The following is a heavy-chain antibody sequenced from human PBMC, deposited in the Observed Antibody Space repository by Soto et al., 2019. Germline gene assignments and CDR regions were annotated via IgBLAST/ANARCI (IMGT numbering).Heavy chain of an antibody. CDR2: IYYSGST. Sequence: SETLALTCSVSGRTITRGDHFWSWVRQSPGKGLEWLGYIYYSGSTYYNPSLKGRVMMTIDTSKHQFSLNLSSVTAADTAVFYCGRGQTAIDVWGQGTTVTVSS. CDR3: GRGQTAIDV. J-gene: IGHJ6*02. CDR1: GRTITRGDHF. V-gene: IGHV4-30-4*01. D-gene: IGHD5-18*01.